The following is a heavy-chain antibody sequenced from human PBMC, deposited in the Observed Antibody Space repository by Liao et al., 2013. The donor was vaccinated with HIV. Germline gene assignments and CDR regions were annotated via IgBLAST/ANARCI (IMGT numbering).Heavy chain of an antibody. V-gene: IGHV4-61*02. CDR3: ARGKEGLPYVY. CDR1: GGSISSGTYY. D-gene: IGHD3-16*01. J-gene: IGHJ4*02. Sequence: QVQLQESGPGLVKPSQTLSLTCTVSGGSISSGTYYWSWIRQPAGKGLEWIGHIYTSGSTNYNPSLTSRVTISVDTSKNQFSLKLSSVTAADTAVYYCARGKEGLPYVYWGQGTLVTVSS. CDR2: IYTSGST.